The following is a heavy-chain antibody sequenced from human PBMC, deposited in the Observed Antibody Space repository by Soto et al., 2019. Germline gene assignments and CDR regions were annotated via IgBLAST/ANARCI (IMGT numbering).Heavy chain of an antibody. CDR1: GLTFTISW. D-gene: IGHD7-27*01. CDR2: IKKDGSEK. Sequence: GGSLRLSCAASGLTFTISWMTWVRQAPGRGLEWVANIKKDGSEKHYVDSVKGRFTISRDNAKNSLYLQINSLRAEDTAVYYCAREIWGPEYWGQGTQVTVSS. CDR3: AREIWGPEY. V-gene: IGHV3-7*03. J-gene: IGHJ4*02.